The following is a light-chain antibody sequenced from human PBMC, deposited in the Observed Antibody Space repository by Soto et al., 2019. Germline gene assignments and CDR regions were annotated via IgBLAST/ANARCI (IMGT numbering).Light chain of an antibody. CDR1: QSVISKY. CDR3: QQYGSSLTWT. CDR2: AAS. Sequence: EVVLTQSPGPVSLSPGERVTLSCRASQSVISKYLAWYQQRPGQAPRLLLYAASSRATGIPDRFSGSGSGTDFTLSISSLEPEDFAVYYCQQYGSSLTWTFGQGTKVEMK. V-gene: IGKV3-20*01. J-gene: IGKJ1*01.